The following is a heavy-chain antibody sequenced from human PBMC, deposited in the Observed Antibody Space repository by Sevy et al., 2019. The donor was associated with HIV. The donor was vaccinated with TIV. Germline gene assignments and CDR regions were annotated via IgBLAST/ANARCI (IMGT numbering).Heavy chain of an antibody. V-gene: IGHV3-48*02. D-gene: IGHD2-21*01. CDR1: GFTFNAYN. J-gene: IGHJ4*02. CDR3: ARVGWEMAISGIDY. Sequence: GWSLRLSCAASGFTFNAYNMNWVRQAPGKGLEWISFISSSSTTIYYADSVKGRFTISRDNAKNTVYLQMSSLRDEDTAVYYCARVGWEMAISGIDYWGRGTRVTVSS. CDR2: ISSSSTTI.